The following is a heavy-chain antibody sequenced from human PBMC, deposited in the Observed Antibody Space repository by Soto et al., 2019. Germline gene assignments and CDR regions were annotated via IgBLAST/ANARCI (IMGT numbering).Heavy chain of an antibody. D-gene: IGHD5-12*01. J-gene: IGHJ4*02. CDR1: GASISSSNW. CDR2: IYHSGST. CDR3: ARQTFSGFFKTLDS. Sequence: SETLSLTCAVSGASISSSNWWSWVRQPPGKGLEWIAEIYHSGSTNYNPSLMSRVSVSVDKSKNQFSLELTSVTAADTAVYYCARQTFSGFFKTLDSWGQGALVTVSS. V-gene: IGHV4-4*02.